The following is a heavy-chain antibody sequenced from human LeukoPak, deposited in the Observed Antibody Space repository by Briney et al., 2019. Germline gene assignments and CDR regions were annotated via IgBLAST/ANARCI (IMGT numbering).Heavy chain of an antibody. CDR2: ISGSGGST. J-gene: IGHJ6*02. V-gene: IGHV3-23*01. Sequence: GGSLRLSCAASGFTFSSYAMSWVRQAPGKGLEWVSAISGSGGSTYYADSVKGRFTISRDNSKNTLYLQMNSLRAEDTAVYYCARDRDTGIITEYYHGMDVWGPGTTVTVAS. CDR1: GFTFSSYA. D-gene: IGHD5-18*01. CDR3: ARDRDTGIITEYYHGMDV.